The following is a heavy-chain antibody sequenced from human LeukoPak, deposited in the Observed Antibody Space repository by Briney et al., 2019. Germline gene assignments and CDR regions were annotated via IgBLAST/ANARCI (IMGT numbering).Heavy chain of an antibody. Sequence: GGSLRLSCTAAGFTFGDYSISWFRQAPGKGLQWVGFIAGKTHPGTTEYAASVKGRFSISRGDSKSVAYLEMNSLNTEDTAVYFCSRDSYGYQPEFGFAVWGPGTTVTVSS. D-gene: IGHD5-24*01. V-gene: IGHV3-49*03. CDR2: IAGKTHPGTT. J-gene: IGHJ6*02. CDR3: SRDSYGYQPEFGFAV. CDR1: GFTFGDYS.